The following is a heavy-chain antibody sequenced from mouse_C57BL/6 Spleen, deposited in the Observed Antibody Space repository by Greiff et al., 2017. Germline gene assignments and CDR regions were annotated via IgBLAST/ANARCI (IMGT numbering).Heavy chain of an antibody. CDR2: IYPGDGDT. V-gene: IGHV1-80*01. CDR1: GYAFSSYW. J-gene: IGHJ2*01. Sequence: LVESGAELVKPGASVKISCKASGYAFSSYWMNWVKQRPGKGLEWIGQIYPGDGDTNYNGKFKGKATLTADKSSSTAYMQLSSLTSEDSAVYFCARSGSLTGKNYWGQGTTLTVSS. CDR3: ARSGSLTGKNY. D-gene: IGHD4-1*01.